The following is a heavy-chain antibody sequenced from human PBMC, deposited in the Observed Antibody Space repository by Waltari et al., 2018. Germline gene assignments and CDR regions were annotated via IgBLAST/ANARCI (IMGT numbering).Heavy chain of an antibody. V-gene: IGHV3-74*03. CDR1: GFRFSNYW. J-gene: IGHJ6*02. D-gene: IGHD3-10*01. Sequence: EEQLLESGGGLVQPGDSLRLSCAASGFRFSNYWMNWVRQAPGKGLVWVARIRNDVSSITYADSVKGRFTISRDNAKNTLYMQMKRLRAEDTAVYYCVRLAQRTYRSPVPGRHYYYGMDVWGQGTTVTVSS. CDR2: IRNDVSSI. CDR3: VRLAQRTYRSPVPGRHYYYGMDV.